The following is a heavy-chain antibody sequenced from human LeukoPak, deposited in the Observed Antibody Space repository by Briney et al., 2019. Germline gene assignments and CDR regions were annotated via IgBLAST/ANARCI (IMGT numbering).Heavy chain of an antibody. CDR3: ARVGYAMDV. CDR1: GFTFSSYS. V-gene: IGHV3-48*01. D-gene: IGHD2-8*01. CDR2: ISSSSSTI. J-gene: IGHJ6*04. Sequence: GGSLRLSCAASGFTFSSYSMNWVRQAPGKGLEWVSYISSSSSTIYYEDSVKGRFTISRDNAKNSLYLQMNSLRAEDTAVYYCARVGYAMDVWGKGTTVTVSS.